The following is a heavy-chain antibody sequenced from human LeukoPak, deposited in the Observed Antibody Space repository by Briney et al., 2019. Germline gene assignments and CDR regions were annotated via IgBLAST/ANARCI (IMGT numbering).Heavy chain of an antibody. Sequence: SETLSLTCTVSGGSINNASYHWGWIRQPPGKGLEWNGSIYYNGSTYYSPSLKSRLTISVDTSKNHFSLRLTSVTAADTAVYYCARHYYDSSGYWSPPGDYWAQGTLVTVSS. J-gene: IGHJ4*02. CDR3: ARHYYDSSGYWSPPGDY. V-gene: IGHV4-39*01. D-gene: IGHD3-22*01. CDR2: IYYNGST. CDR1: GGSINNASYH.